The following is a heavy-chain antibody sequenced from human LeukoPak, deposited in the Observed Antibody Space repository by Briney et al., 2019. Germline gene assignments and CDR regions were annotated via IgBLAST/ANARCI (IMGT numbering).Heavy chain of an antibody. CDR2: IFYSGST. Sequence: PSETLSLTCTVSSGSISTSNYYWGWVRQPPGKALEWIGNIFYSGSTYYSPSLKSRVTISLDTSRNQFSLKLNSVTAADTAVYYCVNYYDSSDYQQPNHFDYWGQGTLVTVSS. D-gene: IGHD3-22*01. J-gene: IGHJ4*02. CDR3: VNYYDSSDYQQPNHFDY. V-gene: IGHV4-39*01. CDR1: SGSISTSNYY.